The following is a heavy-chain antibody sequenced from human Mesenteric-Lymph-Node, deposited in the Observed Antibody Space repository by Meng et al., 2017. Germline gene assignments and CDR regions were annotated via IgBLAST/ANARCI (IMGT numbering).Heavy chain of an antibody. CDR1: GYTLTELS. CDR3: ATVFSDIKVAATGADY. Sequence: ASVKVSCKVSGYTLTELSMHWVRQAPGKGLEWMGGFDPEDGETIYAQKFQGRVTMTEDTSTDTAYMELSSLRSEDTAVYYCATVFSDIKVAATGADYWGQGTLVTVSS. CDR2: FDPEDGET. J-gene: IGHJ4*02. V-gene: IGHV1-24*01. D-gene: IGHD2-15*01.